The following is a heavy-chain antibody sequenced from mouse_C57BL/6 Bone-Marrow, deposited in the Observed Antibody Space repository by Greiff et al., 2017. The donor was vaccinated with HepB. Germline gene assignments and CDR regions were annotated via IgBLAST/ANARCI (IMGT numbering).Heavy chain of an antibody. Sequence: VQLKQSGAELVRPGASVKLSCTASSFNIKDDYMHWVKQRPEQGLEWIGWIDPENGDTEYASKFQGKATITADTSSNTAYLQLSSLTSEDTAVYYCTTYSPVYYGSSYGDYWGQGTTLTVSS. CDR3: TTYSPVYYGSSYGDY. D-gene: IGHD1-1*01. V-gene: IGHV14-4*01. J-gene: IGHJ2*01. CDR1: SFNIKDDY. CDR2: IDPENGDT.